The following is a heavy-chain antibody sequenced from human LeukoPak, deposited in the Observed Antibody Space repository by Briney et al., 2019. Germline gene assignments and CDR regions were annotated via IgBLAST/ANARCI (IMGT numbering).Heavy chain of an antibody. CDR2: ISGSGANT. D-gene: IGHD4-11*01. J-gene: IGHJ4*02. CDR3: AKSFEYNNYGIDY. CDR1: GFTFSHYA. Sequence: GGSLRLSCAASGFTFSHYAMSWVRQAPGKGLEWVSGISGSGANTYYADSVKGRFTISRDNSKSTLYLQMSSLRAEDTALYYCAKSFEYNNYGIDYWGQGTLVTVSS. V-gene: IGHV3-23*01.